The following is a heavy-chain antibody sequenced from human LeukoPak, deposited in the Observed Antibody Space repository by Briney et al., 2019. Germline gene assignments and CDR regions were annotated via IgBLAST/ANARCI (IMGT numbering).Heavy chain of an antibody. CDR3: ARDRYFDYIRFDP. J-gene: IGHJ5*02. Sequence: SETLSLTCTVSGGSISSGDYYWSWIRQPTGKGLEWIGYVYYSGSTYYNPSLKSRVTISVDTSKNQFSLKLSSVTAADTAVYYCARDRYFDYIRFDPWGQGTLVTVSS. CDR2: VYYSGST. D-gene: IGHD3-9*01. V-gene: IGHV4-30-4*01. CDR1: GGSISSGDYY.